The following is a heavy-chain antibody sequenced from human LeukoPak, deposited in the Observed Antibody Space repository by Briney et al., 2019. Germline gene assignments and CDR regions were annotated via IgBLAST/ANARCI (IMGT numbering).Heavy chain of an antibody. D-gene: IGHD2-15*01. CDR2: ISSSGGST. CDR3: AKDQRLVAARDKQFDP. Sequence: GGSLRLSCAASGFTFSNNWMHWVRQAPGKGLEWVSSISSSGGSTYYADSVKGRFIISRDNSRNTLYLQMDSLRAEDTALYFCAKDQRLVAARDKQFDPWGQGTLVTVAS. CDR1: GFTFSNNW. J-gene: IGHJ5*02. V-gene: IGHV3-23*01.